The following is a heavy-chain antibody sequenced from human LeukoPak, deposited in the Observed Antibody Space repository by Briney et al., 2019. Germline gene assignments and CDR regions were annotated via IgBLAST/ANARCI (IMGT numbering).Heavy chain of an antibody. CDR3: ARHWGSARPGSLRYYYYYMDV. CDR1: GYSFANYW. CDR2: IYPGDSDT. J-gene: IGHJ6*03. V-gene: IGHV5-51*01. D-gene: IGHD6-6*01. Sequence: GESLKISCKASGYSFANYWIGWVRQMPGKGLEWMGIIYPGDSDTRYSPSFQGQVTISADKSTSTAYLQWSSLKASDTAMYYCARHWGSARPGSLRYYYYYMDVWGKGTTVTVSS.